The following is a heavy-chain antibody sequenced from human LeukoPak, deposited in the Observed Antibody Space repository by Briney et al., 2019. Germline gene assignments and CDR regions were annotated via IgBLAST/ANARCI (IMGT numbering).Heavy chain of an antibody. V-gene: IGHV3-30*18. Sequence: LPGRSLRLSCAASGFTFSNYGMHWVRQAPGKGLEWVALISYDGSNKYFADSVKGRFTISRDNSKNTLYLQMHSLRAEDTAVYYCAKDNVAAAGRYFDYWGQGTLVTVSS. CDR2: ISYDGSNK. J-gene: IGHJ4*02. CDR1: GFTFSNYG. CDR3: AKDNVAAAGRYFDY. D-gene: IGHD6-13*01.